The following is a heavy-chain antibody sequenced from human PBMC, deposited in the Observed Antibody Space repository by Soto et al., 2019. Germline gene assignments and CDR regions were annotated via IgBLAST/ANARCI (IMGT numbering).Heavy chain of an antibody. CDR3: AREGPGQWLNLGRDWFDP. CDR2: ISAYNVNT. J-gene: IGHJ5*02. Sequence: QVQLVQSGAEVKKPGASVKVSCKASGYTFTSYGISWVRQAPGQGLEWMGWISAYNVNTNYAQKLQGRVTMTTDTSTSTAYMELRSLRSDDTAVYYCAREGPGQWLNLGRDWFDPWGQGTLVTVSS. V-gene: IGHV1-18*01. D-gene: IGHD3-22*01. CDR1: GYTFTSYG.